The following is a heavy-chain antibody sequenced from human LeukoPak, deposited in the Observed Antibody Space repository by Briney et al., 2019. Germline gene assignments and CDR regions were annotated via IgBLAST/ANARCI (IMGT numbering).Heavy chain of an antibody. CDR2: INPNSGGT. D-gene: IGHD2-2*01. J-gene: IGHJ5*02. V-gene: IGHV1-2*02. CDR1: GYTFTGYY. Sequence: GASVKVSCKASGYTFTGYYMHWVRQAPGQGLEWMGWINPNSGGTNYAQKFQGRVTMTRDTSISTAYMELSGLRSDDTAVYYCASIRCSSTSCYSPWGQGTLVTVSS. CDR3: ASIRCSSTSCYSP.